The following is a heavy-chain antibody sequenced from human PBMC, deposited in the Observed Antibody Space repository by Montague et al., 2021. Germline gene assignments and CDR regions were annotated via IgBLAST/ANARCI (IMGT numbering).Heavy chain of an antibody. CDR2: ISHTGRT. CDR1: GGSLSGYI. J-gene: IGHJ4*02. CDR3: TRGEVAVTGIDY. V-gene: IGHV4-34*01. D-gene: IGHD6-19*01. Sequence: SETLSLTCAVYGGSLSGYIWNWIRQPPGRDLEWIGQISHTGRTSXNPSLKSRVTMSVDTSENHVSLRLSSVTAADTAVYYCTRGEVAVTGIDYWGQGALVTVSS.